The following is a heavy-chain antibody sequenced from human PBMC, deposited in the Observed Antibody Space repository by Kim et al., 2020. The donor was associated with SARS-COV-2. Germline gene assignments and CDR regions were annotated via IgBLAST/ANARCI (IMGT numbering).Heavy chain of an antibody. CDR3: ARVGGYDHDAFDI. V-gene: IGHV4-39*01. J-gene: IGHJ3*02. CDR2: IYYSGST. D-gene: IGHD5-12*01. CDR1: GGSISSSSYY. Sequence: SETLSLTCTVSGGSISSSSYYWGWIRQPPGKGLEWIGSIYYSGSTYYNPSLKSRVTISVDTSKNQFSLKLSSVTAADTAVYYCARVGGYDHDAFDIWGQG.